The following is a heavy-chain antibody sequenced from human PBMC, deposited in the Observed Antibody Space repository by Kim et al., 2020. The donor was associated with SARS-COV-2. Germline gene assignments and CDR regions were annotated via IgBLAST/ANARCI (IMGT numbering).Heavy chain of an antibody. V-gene: IGHV7-4-1*02. J-gene: IGHJ6*02. CDR3: VSHHGQYYDFWSGSPVVYYYYGMDV. Sequence: ASVKVSCKASGYTFTSYAMNWVRQAPGQGLEWMGWINTNTGNPTYAQGFTGRFVFSLDTSVSTAYLQISSLKAEDTAVYYCVSHHGQYYDFWSGSPVVYYYYGMDVCGQGTTVTVSS. CDR1: GYTFTSYA. CDR2: INTNTGNP. D-gene: IGHD3-3*01.